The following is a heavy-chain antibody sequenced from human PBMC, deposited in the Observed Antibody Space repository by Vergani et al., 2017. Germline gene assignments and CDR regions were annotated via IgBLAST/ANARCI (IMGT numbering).Heavy chain of an antibody. J-gene: IGHJ4*02. Sequence: QLQLQESGPGLVKPSETLSLTCTVSGGSISSSSYYWGWIRQPPGKGLEWIGSIYYSGSTYYNPSLKSRVTISVDTSKNQFSLKLSSVTAADTAVYYCARGAFGGNGVSDYWGQGTLVTVSS. CDR3: ARGAFGGNGVSDY. CDR1: GGSISSSSYY. CDR2: IYYSGST. D-gene: IGHD4-23*01. V-gene: IGHV4-39*07.